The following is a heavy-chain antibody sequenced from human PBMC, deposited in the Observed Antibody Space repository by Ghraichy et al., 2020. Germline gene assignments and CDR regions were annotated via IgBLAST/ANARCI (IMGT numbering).Heavy chain of an antibody. V-gene: IGHV3-48*03. D-gene: IGHD2/OR15-2a*01. Sequence: GGSLRLSCAASGFTFSSYEMNWVRQAPGKGLEWVSYISSSGSTIYYADSVKGRFTISRDNAKNSLYLQMNSLRAEDTAVYYCARDAGDKEYSKPFDYWGQGTLVTVSS. J-gene: IGHJ4*02. CDR3: ARDAGDKEYSKPFDY. CDR1: GFTFSSYE. CDR2: ISSSGSTI.